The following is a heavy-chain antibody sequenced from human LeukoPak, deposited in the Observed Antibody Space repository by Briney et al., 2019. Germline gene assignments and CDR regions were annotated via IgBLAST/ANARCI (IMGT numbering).Heavy chain of an antibody. CDR3: ARADSVVPGPLFDY. D-gene: IGHD2-15*01. CDR1: DDSISDYY. V-gene: IGHV4-59*01. J-gene: IGHJ4*02. CDR2: IYYSGST. Sequence: SETLSLTCTVSDDSISDYYWSWIRQPPGKGLGWIGYIYYSGSTNYNPSLKSRVTISVDTSKNQFSLKLSSVTAADTAVYYCARADSVVPGPLFDYWGQGTLVTVSS.